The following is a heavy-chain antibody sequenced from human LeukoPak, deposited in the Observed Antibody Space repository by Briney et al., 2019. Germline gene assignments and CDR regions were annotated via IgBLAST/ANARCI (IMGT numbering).Heavy chain of an antibody. Sequence: PSETLSLTCAVYGGSFSGYYWSWIRQPPGKGLEWIGEINHSGSTNYNPSLKSRVTISVDTSKNQLSLKLSSVTAADTAVYYCAREHYDILTGSPNDAFDIWGQGTMVTVSS. J-gene: IGHJ3*02. CDR1: GGSFSGYY. V-gene: IGHV4-34*01. CDR3: AREHYDILTGSPNDAFDI. CDR2: INHSGST. D-gene: IGHD3-9*01.